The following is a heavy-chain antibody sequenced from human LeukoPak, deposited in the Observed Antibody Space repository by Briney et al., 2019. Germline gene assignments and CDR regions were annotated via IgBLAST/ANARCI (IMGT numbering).Heavy chain of an antibody. Sequence: PSETLSLTCTVSGGFISTYYWSWLRQPPGKRLEWIGYIYYIGSTDYNPSLKSRVTISVDTLKNQFSLKLSSVNAADTAVYYCARHRGENAFDIWGHGTMVTVSS. CDR3: ARHRGENAFDI. V-gene: IGHV4-59*08. CDR2: IYYIGST. CDR1: GGFISTYY. D-gene: IGHD3-10*01. J-gene: IGHJ3*02.